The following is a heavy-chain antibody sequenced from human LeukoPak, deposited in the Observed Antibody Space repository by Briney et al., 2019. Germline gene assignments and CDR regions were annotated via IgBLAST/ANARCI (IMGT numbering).Heavy chain of an antibody. CDR3: FKYSSSSVDY. D-gene: IGHD6-13*01. J-gene: IGHJ4*02. CDR1: GFTFGEYA. Sequence: GGSLRLSCTASGFTFGEYAMGWVRQAPGKGLEWVSFIRGRVYGGTTEYAASVKGRLTISRDDSKSIAYPQMNSLKIEDTAVYYCFKYSSSSVDYWGQGTLVTVSS. CDR2: IRGRVYGGTT. V-gene: IGHV3-49*04.